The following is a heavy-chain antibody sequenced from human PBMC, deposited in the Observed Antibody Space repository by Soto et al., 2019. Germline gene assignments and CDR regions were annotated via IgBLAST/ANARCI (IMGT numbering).Heavy chain of an antibody. CDR2: VFNSGTT. J-gene: IGHJ4*02. CDR3: ATNAAGGAYLY. D-gene: IGHD3-16*01. V-gene: IGHV4-39*02. Sequence: QLHLQESGPGLLKPSGTLSLTCSVSGGSISSSPYYWGWIRQPPGKGLEWIGSVFNSGTTYYHPSLKSRLTIAVDTSRNHFTLNLTSETASDTAVYYCATNAAGGAYLYWGQGILVAVSS. CDR1: GGSISSSPYY.